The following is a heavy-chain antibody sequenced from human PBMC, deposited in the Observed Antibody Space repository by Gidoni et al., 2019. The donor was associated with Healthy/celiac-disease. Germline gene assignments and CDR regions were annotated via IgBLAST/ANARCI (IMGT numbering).Heavy chain of an antibody. CDR3: ASRTTLTTDYYYYGMDV. J-gene: IGHJ6*02. D-gene: IGHD4-17*01. V-gene: IGHV1-69*06. CDR2: IIPIFGTA. CDR1: GVTFSSYA. Sequence: QVQLVQSGAEVKKPGSSVKVSCKASGVTFSSYAISWVRQAPGQGLEWMGGIIPIFGTANYAQKFQGRVTITADKSTSTAYMELSSLRSEDTAVYYCASRTTLTTDYYYYGMDVWGQGTTVTVSS.